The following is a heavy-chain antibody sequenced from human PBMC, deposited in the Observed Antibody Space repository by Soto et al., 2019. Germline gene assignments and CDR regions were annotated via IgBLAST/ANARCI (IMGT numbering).Heavy chain of an antibody. J-gene: IGHJ4*02. CDR1: GYGFTSYW. CDR2: IDPSDSYT. V-gene: IGHV5-10-1*01. Sequence: PGESLKISCKGSGYGFTSYWISWVRQMPGKGLEWMGRIDPSDSYTNYSPSFQGHVTISADKSISTAYLQWSSLKASDTAMYYCASIFGTHGLVSDYWGQGTLVTVSS. CDR3: ASIFGTHGLVSDY. D-gene: IGHD3-10*02.